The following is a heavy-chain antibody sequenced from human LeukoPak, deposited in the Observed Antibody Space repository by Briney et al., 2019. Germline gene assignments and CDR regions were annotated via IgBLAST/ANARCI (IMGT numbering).Heavy chain of an antibody. CDR2: IYYSGST. D-gene: IGHD5-24*01. Sequence: KPSETLSLTCTVSGGSISSYYWSWIRQPPGKGLEWIGYIYYSGSTNYNPSLKSRVTISVDTSKNQFSLRLSSVTAADTAVYYCAREIRDGYNYVDRYFDLWGRGTLVTVSS. V-gene: IGHV4-59*01. CDR1: GGSISSYY. CDR3: AREIRDGYNYVDRYFDL. J-gene: IGHJ2*01.